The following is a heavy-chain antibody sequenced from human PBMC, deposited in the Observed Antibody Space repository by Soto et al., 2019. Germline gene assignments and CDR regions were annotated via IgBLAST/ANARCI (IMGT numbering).Heavy chain of an antibody. Sequence: ITLKDSGPTLVKPTQTLTLTCTFSGVSINTGGVGVGWVRQPRGKAMEWLALIYWDEDERYRPSLRSRLHITMDTINNQVVLTMPNMDPEDTATYYCVRNWRYYGGDYYYGMDAWGQGTTVTVSS. CDR1: GVSINTGGVG. CDR3: VRNWRYYGGDYYYGMDA. V-gene: IGHV2-5*02. CDR2: IYWDEDE. D-gene: IGHD3-10*01. J-gene: IGHJ6*02.